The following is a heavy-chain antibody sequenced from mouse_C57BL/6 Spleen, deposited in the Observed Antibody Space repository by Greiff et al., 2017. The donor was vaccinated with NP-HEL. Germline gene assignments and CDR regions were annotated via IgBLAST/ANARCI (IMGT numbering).Heavy chain of an antibody. Sequence: DVKLVESGGGLVKPGGSLKLSCAASGFTFSDYGMHWVRQAPEKGLEWVAYISSGSSTIYYADTVKGRFTISRDNAKNTLFLQMTSLRAEDTAMYYCARNSPIYYGYVMDYWGQGTSVTVSS. J-gene: IGHJ4*01. CDR2: ISSGSSTI. D-gene: IGHD2-1*01. CDR3: ARNSPIYYGYVMDY. CDR1: GFTFSDYG. V-gene: IGHV5-17*01.